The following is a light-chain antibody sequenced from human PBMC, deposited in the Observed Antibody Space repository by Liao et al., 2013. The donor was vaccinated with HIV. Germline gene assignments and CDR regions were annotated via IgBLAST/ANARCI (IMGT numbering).Light chain of an antibody. CDR3: QTWDVTTGAVL. J-gene: IGLJ2*01. CDR1: GLGDNY. CDR2: QDT. Sequence: SYELTQPPSVSVSPGQTASITCSGDGLGDNYVSWYQQKPGQSPVLVIYQDTNWPSGIPARFSGSNSGNTATLTISETQAMDEADYFCQTWDVTTGAVLFGGGTELDRP. V-gene: IGLV3-1*01.